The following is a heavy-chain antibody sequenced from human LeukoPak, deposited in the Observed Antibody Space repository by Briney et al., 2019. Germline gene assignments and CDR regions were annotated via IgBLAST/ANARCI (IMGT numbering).Heavy chain of an antibody. CDR1: GYTFTSYD. Sequence: ASVKVSCKASGYTFTSYDINWVRQATGQGVEWMGWMNPNSGNTGYAQKFQGRVTMTRNTSISTAYMELSSLRSEDTAVYYCARGLNDCSSTSCYLLVWGQGTLVTVSS. CDR2: MNPNSGNT. CDR3: ARGLNDCSSTSCYLLV. V-gene: IGHV1-8*01. D-gene: IGHD2-2*01. J-gene: IGHJ4*02.